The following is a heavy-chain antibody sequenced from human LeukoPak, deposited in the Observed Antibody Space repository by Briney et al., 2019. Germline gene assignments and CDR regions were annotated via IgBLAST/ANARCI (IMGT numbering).Heavy chain of an antibody. V-gene: IGHV1-2*06. Sequence: ASVRVSCKASGYTFTGYHMHWVRQAPGQGLEWMGRINPNSGDTNYAQKFQGRVTMTRDTSINTAYMELSRLTSDDTAVYYCARGYYPLAVAGAYRNYLDCWGQGSLVTVSS. CDR3: ARGYYPLAVAGAYRNYLDC. CDR2: INPNSGDT. D-gene: IGHD6-19*01. CDR1: GYTFTGYH. J-gene: IGHJ4*02.